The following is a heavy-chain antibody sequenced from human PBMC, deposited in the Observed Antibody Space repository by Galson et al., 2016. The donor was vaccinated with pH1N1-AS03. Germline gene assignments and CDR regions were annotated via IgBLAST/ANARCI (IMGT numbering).Heavy chain of an antibody. J-gene: IGHJ4*02. CDR2: VVTNGDT. Sequence: SLRPSCAASGFRLTSIAMSWVRQAPGKGLEWVSGVVTNGDTYFADSVKGRFSISRDDSKNTMYLQMDSLGVEDTAIYYCAKDRVYNDAQWVFDCWGQGNPVTVSS. CDR1: GFRLTSIA. V-gene: IGHV3-23*01. D-gene: IGHD5-24*01. CDR3: AKDRVYNDAQWVFDC.